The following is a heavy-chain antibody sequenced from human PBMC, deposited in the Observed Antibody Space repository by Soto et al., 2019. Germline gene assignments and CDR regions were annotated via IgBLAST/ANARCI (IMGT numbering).Heavy chain of an antibody. CDR2: ISTYSGDP. CDR1: CCGIKSKA. V-gene: IGHV1-18*01. D-gene: IGHD3-10*01. J-gene: IGHJ5*02. CDR3: ARVAGSYQAPSGRAGFDL. Sequence: GASAEVTWKTSCCGIKSKAITWGRQAPGQGLEWMGWISTYSGDPNYAQKFQGRVTMTTATSTTTADMELRNLRSDDTAVYYCARVAGSYQAPSGRAGFDLWGQGTLVTVSS.